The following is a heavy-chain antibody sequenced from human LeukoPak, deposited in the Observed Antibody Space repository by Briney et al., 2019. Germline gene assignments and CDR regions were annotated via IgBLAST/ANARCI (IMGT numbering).Heavy chain of an antibody. CDR1: GGTFSSYA. Sequence: SVKVSCKASGGTFSSYAISWVRQAPGQGLEWMGGIIPIFGTANYAQKFQGRVTITADESTSTAYMELSSLRSEGTAVYYCARASSSWSTAFDYWGQGTLVTVSS. J-gene: IGHJ4*02. V-gene: IGHV1-69*13. D-gene: IGHD6-13*01. CDR3: ARASSSWSTAFDY. CDR2: IIPIFGTA.